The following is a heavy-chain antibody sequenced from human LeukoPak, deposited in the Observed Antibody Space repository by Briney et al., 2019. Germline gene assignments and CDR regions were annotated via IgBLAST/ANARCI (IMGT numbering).Heavy chain of an antibody. CDR1: GFTFSSYS. D-gene: IGHD6-13*01. J-gene: IGHJ4*02. CDR2: ISSSSSYI. Sequence: GGSLRLYCAASGFTFSSYSMNWVRQTPGKGLEWVSSISSSSSYIYYADSVKGRFTISRDNAKNSLFLQMKSLRAEDTAVYYCARDRETSSCFDYWGQGSLVTVSS. V-gene: IGHV3-21*01. CDR3: ARDRETSSCFDY.